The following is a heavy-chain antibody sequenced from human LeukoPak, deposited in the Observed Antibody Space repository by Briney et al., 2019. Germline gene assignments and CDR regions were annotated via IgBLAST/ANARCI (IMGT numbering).Heavy chain of an antibody. CDR2: IYSGGST. D-gene: IGHD5-18*01. Sequence: GGSLRLSCAASGFTVSSNYMSWVRQAPGKGLEWVSVIYSGGSTYYAVSVKGRFTISRDNSKNTLYLQMNSLRAEDTAVYYCASTDTAMGPFDYGGQGTLVTVSS. CDR1: GFTVSSNY. J-gene: IGHJ4*02. CDR3: ASTDTAMGPFDY. V-gene: IGHV3-53*01.